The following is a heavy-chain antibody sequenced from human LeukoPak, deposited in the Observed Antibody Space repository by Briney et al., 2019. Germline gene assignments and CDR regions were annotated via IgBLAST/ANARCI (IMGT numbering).Heavy chain of an antibody. D-gene: IGHD5-12*01. CDR1: GFTFSSYA. Sequence: GGSLRLSCAASGFTFSSYAINWVRQAPGKGLEWVSGISFRGGSTFYADSVKGRFTISRDNSKNTLYLQMNSLRDEDTAIYYCARGEYSGYDQHYFDYWGQGTLVTVSS. CDR2: ISFRGGST. J-gene: IGHJ4*02. V-gene: IGHV3-23*01. CDR3: ARGEYSGYDQHYFDY.